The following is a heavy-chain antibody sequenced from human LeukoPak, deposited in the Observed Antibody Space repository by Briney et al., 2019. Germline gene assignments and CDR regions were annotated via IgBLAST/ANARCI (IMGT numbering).Heavy chain of an antibody. CDR3: ARDYVAAANFDY. CDR2: IYTSGST. Sequence: PSETLSLTCTVSGGSISGSSYYWGWIRQPPGKGLEWIGRIYTSGSTNYNPSLKSRVTISGDTSKNQFSLRLSSVTAADTAVYYCARDYVAAANFDYWGQGTLVTVSS. D-gene: IGHD6-13*01. J-gene: IGHJ4*02. CDR1: GGSISGSSYY. V-gene: IGHV4-39*07.